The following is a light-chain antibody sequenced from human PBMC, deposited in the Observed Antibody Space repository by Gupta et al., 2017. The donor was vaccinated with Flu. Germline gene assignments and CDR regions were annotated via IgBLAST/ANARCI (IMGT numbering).Light chain of an antibody. CDR1: STAVGGGKY. J-gene: IGLJ1*01. Sequence: TTTTTATSTAVGGGKYVSWFQPPPGHAPNLLIYEVTSRRSAVSDRFSGSKYATTASLTISGLQAEDAADYYCASYTRDSNPYVFGTGTKVTVL. CDR2: EVT. CDR3: ASYTRDSNPYV. V-gene: IGLV2-14*01.